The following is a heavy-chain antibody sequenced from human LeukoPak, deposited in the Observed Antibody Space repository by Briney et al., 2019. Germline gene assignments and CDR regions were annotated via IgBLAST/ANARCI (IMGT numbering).Heavy chain of an antibody. Sequence: GGSLRPTCAASGFTFSSYAMSWVRQAPGKGLKWVSAISGSGGSTYYADSVKGRFTISRDNSKNTLYLQMNSLRAEDTAVYYCAKDRDWNDPWFDPWGQGTLVTVSS. CDR2: ISGSGGST. CDR1: GFTFSSYA. V-gene: IGHV3-23*01. D-gene: IGHD1-1*01. CDR3: AKDRDWNDPWFDP. J-gene: IGHJ5*02.